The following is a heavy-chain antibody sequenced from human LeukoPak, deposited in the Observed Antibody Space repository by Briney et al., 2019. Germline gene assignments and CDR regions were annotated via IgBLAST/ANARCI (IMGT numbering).Heavy chain of an antibody. CDR1: GGSIGSSSYY. J-gene: IGHJ5*02. CDR3: ARVADGTPRNWFDP. CDR2: MYYTGSR. D-gene: IGHD1-26*01. V-gene: IGHV4-39*07. Sequence: PSETLSLTCSVSGGSIGSSSYYWGWIRQPPGEGLEWIGTMYYTGSRYYNPSLKSRVTISVDTSKNQFSLKLSSVAVADTAVYYCARVADGTPRNWFDPWGQGTLVTVSS.